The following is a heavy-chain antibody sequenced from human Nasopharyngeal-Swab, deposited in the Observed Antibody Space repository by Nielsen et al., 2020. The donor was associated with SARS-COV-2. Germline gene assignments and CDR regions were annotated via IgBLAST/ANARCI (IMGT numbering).Heavy chain of an antibody. CDR2: ISGSGGST. CDR3: AREAIVRGINEGYLYYGMDV. J-gene: IGHJ6*02. Sequence: GESLKISCAASGFTFSTYAMYWVRQPPAKGLEWVSIISGSGGSTYYADSVKGRFTISRDNSKNTVYLQMSSLRAEDTAVYYCAREAIVRGINEGYLYYGMDVWGQGTTVTVSS. V-gene: IGHV3-23*01. D-gene: IGHD3-10*01. CDR1: GFTFSTYA.